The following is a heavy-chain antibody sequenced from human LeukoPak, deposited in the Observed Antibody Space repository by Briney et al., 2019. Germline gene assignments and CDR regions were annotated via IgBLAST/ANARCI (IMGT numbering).Heavy chain of an antibody. CDR3: AKDRGGSSELGDAFDV. CDR1: GFTFSSSW. J-gene: IGHJ3*01. V-gene: IGHV3-7*03. D-gene: IGHD1-26*01. CDR2: INQDEI. Sequence: PGKSLRLSCVASGFTFSSSWMTWVRQGPGKGLQWVASINQDEIHYVDAVRGRFTISRDNAKNSLYLQMNSLRVEDTALYYCAKDRGGSSELGDAFDVWGQGTMVRVSS.